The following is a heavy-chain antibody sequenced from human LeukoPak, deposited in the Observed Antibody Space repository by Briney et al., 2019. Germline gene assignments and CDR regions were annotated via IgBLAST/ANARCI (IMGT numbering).Heavy chain of an antibody. J-gene: IGHJ4*02. CDR2: ISGSGGST. CDR3: AKPLMYYYDSSGYYFPFDS. V-gene: IGHV3-23*01. Sequence: PGGSLRLSCATSEFTFSSYAMYWVRQAPGKGLEWVSTISGSGGSTYYADSVKGRFTVSRDNSKNTLYLQMNSLRAEDTAVYYCAKPLMYYYDSSGYYFPFDSWGQGTLVTVSS. D-gene: IGHD3-22*01. CDR1: EFTFSSYA.